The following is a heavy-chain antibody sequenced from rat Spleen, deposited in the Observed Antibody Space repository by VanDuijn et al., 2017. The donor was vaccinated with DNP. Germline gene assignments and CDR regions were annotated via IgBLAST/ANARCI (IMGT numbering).Heavy chain of an antibody. V-gene: IGHV5-20*01. D-gene: IGHD1-11*01. CDR2: ITNTGGST. J-gene: IGHJ3*01. CDR1: GFTFSDYY. Sequence: EVQLVESGGGLVQPGRSLKLSCVASGFTFSDYYMAWVRQAPTKGLEWVASITNTGGSTYYPDSVKSRFTISRDNAQSNLYLQMDRLRSEDTATYFWATGATEGFPYWGKGTLVSVSS. CDR3: ATGATEGFPY.